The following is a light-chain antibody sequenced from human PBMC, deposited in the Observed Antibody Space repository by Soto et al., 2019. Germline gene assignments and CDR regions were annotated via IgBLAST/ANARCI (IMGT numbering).Light chain of an antibody. J-gene: IGLJ1*01. CDR3: SSFTISSTFV. Sequence: QSVLTQPPSASGSPGQSVTISCTGTSSYVGGYNYVSWYQQHPGKAPKLMIYEVSKRPSGVPDRFSGSKSGNTASLTISGLHPEDEADYYCSSFTISSTFVFGTGTKVTVL. CDR2: EVS. CDR1: SSYVGGYNY. V-gene: IGLV2-8*01.